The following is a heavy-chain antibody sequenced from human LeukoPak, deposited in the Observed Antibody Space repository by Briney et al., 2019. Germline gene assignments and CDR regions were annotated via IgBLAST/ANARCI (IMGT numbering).Heavy chain of an antibody. CDR3: ARHDGDLGLA. CDR2: IYYSGSI. V-gene: IGHV4-28*05. CDR1: GYSISSSSW. Sequence: SSDTLSLTCAVSGYSISSSSWWGWIRQPPGKGLEWIGYIYYSGSIYYNPSLKSRVTISVDTSKNQFSLKLSSVTAADTAVYYCARHDGDLGLAWGQGTLVTVSS. D-gene: IGHD5/OR15-5a*01. J-gene: IGHJ5*02.